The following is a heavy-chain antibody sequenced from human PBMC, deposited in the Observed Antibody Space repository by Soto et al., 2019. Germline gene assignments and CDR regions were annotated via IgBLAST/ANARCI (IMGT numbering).Heavy chain of an antibody. J-gene: IGHJ5*02. Sequence: QVQLVQSGAEVKKPGSSVKVSCKASGGTFSSYAISWVRQAPGQGLEWMGGIIPIFGTANYAQKFQGRVTITADVFTSTAYMELSSLRSEDTDVYYCARAFSYYYDSSGYPNWFEPWGQGTLVTVSS. CDR1: GGTFSSYA. CDR2: IIPIFGTA. V-gene: IGHV1-69*12. D-gene: IGHD3-22*01. CDR3: ARAFSYYYDSSGYPNWFEP.